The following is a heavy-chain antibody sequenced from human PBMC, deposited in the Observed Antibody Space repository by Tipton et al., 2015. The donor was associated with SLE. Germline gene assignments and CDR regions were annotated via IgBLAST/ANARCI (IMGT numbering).Heavy chain of an antibody. J-gene: IGHJ4*02. V-gene: IGHV4-30-4*08. CDR1: GGSISSGGYY. CDR3: ARGPRDDYVWGSYRGDYYFDY. CDR2: IYYSGST. D-gene: IGHD3-16*02. Sequence: TLSLTCTVSGGSISSGGYYWSWIRQHPGKGLEWIGYIYYSGSTYYNPSLKSRVTISVDTSKNQFSLKLSSVTAADTAVYYCARGPRDDYVWGSYRGDYYFDYWGQGTLVTVSS.